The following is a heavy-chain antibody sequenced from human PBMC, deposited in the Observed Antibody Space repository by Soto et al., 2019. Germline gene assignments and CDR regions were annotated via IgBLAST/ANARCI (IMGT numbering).Heavy chain of an antibody. CDR2: IIPIFGTA. V-gene: IGHV1-69*13. CDR3: ARDRGYSYGHQIDY. CDR1: GCTFSSYA. Sequence: VKVSCKACGCTFSSYAISWVGQAAGQGLEWMGGIIPIFGTANYAQKFQGRVTITADESTSTAYMELSSLRSEDTAVYYCARDRGYSYGHQIDYWGQGTLVTVSS. D-gene: IGHD5-18*01. J-gene: IGHJ4*02.